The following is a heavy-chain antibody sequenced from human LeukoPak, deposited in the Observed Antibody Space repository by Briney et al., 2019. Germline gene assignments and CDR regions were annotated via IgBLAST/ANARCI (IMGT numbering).Heavy chain of an antibody. Sequence: GGSLRHSFAGSGFSVSRSAIDWIRQAPGKRLEYDSSISSNGGSTHYANSVKGRFTISRDNSKNTLYLQMGSLRTEDMAVYYCARGLHSGIAAENFEYWGHGTLVTVSS. CDR3: ARGLHSGIAAENFEY. D-gene: IGHD6-25*01. CDR1: GFSVSRSA. V-gene: IGHV3-64*01. CDR2: ISSNGGST. J-gene: IGHJ4*01.